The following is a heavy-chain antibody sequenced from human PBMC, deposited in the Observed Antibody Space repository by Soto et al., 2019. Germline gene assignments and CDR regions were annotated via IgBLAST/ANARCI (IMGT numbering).Heavy chain of an antibody. D-gene: IGHD4-17*01. J-gene: IGHJ4*02. CDR3: ARDRRYGDYIFAY. CDR1: GFTFSSYG. CDR2: IWYDGSNK. V-gene: IGHV3-33*01. Sequence: QVQLVESGGGVVQPGRSLRLSCAASGFTFSSYGMHWVSQDPGKGLEWVAVIWYDGSNKYYADSVKGRFTISRDNSKNTLYLQMNSLRAEDTAVYYCARDRRYGDYIFAYWGQGTLVTVSS.